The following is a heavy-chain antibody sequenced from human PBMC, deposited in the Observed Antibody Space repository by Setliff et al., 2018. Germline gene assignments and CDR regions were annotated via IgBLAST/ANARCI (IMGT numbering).Heavy chain of an antibody. Sequence: GASVKVSCKAVGYTFLSYGLSWVRQAPGQGLEWMGWISAYTGKTDYAQNFQGRVTMTTDTSTNTAYLELRSLRYDDTAVYFCARAPRLEWILPTFDCWGQGTPVTVSS. J-gene: IGHJ5*01. CDR1: GYTFLSYG. D-gene: IGHD3-3*01. CDR3: ARAPRLEWILPTFDC. V-gene: IGHV1-18*01. CDR2: ISAYTGKT.